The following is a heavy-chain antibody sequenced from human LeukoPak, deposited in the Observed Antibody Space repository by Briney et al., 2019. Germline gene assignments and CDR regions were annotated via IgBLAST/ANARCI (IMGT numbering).Heavy chain of an antibody. CDR1: GGSFSGYY. J-gene: IGHJ5*02. D-gene: IGHD3-3*01. CDR2: INHSGST. Sequence: PSETLSLTCAVYGGSFSGYYWSWIRQPPGKGLEWIGEINHSGSTNYNPSLKSRVTISVDTSKDQFSLKLSSATAADTAVYYCARGPLRSGYYRPNWFDPWGQGTLVTVSS. CDR3: ARGPLRSGYYRPNWFDP. V-gene: IGHV4-34*01.